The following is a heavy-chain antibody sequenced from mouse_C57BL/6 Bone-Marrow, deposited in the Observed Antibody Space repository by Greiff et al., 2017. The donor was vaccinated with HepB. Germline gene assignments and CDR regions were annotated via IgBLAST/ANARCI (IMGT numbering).Heavy chain of an antibody. Sequence: VQLQQSGAELVRPGASVKLSCTASGFNFKDYYMHWVKQRPEQGLEWIGWIDPENGDTEYASKFQGKATITADTSSNTAYLQLSSLTSEDAAVYYCTLTTVVATPFDYWGQGTTLTVSA. CDR1: GFNFKDYY. J-gene: IGHJ2*01. CDR3: TLTTVVATPFDY. CDR2: IDPENGDT. D-gene: IGHD1-1*01. V-gene: IGHV14-4*01.